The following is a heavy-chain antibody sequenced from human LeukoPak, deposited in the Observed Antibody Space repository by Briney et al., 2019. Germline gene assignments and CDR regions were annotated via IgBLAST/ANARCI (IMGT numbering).Heavy chain of an antibody. J-gene: IGHJ5*02. CDR1: GGSISSYY. V-gene: IGHV4-34*01. CDR2: INHSGST. Sequence: SETLSLTCTVSGGSISSYYWSWIRQPPRKGLELIGEINHSGSTNYNPSLKGRVTVSVDTSKNHFSLKLSSVTAADTAVYYCARGPPPGVTTPHWFDPWGQGTLVTVSS. CDR3: ARGPPPGVTTPHWFDP. D-gene: IGHD4-17*01.